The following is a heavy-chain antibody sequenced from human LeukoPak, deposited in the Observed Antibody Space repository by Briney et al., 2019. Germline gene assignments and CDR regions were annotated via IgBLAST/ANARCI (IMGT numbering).Heavy chain of an antibody. CDR2: INPNSGGT. Sequence: ASLKVSCKASGYTFTGYYMHWVRQAPGHGLEWMGWINPNSGGTNYAQKFQGRVTMTRDTSISTAYMELSRLRSDDTAVYYCARDRSEWLLADFDYWGQGTLVTVSS. CDR1: GYTFTGYY. D-gene: IGHD3-3*01. CDR3: ARDRSEWLLADFDY. J-gene: IGHJ4*02. V-gene: IGHV1-2*02.